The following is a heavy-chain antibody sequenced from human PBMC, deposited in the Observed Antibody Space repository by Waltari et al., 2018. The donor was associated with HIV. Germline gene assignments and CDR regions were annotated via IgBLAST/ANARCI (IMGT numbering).Heavy chain of an antibody. V-gene: IGHV1-2*02. J-gene: IGHJ4*02. CDR3: AREPSLTTAYDY. CDR1: GYTFTGHS. Sequence: QVQLVQSGAEVKKPGASVKVSCKASGYTFTGHSMHRVRQAPGQGLEWMGWINPNSGGTNYAQKFQGRVTMTRDTSISTAYMELTRLRSDDTAVYYCAREPSLTTAYDYWGQGTLVTVSS. CDR2: INPNSGGT. D-gene: IGHD4-17*01.